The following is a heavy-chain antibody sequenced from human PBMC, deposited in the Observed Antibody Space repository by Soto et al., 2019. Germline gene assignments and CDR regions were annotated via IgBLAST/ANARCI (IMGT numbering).Heavy chain of an antibody. CDR3: ARGARVSSGYLEHYGY. Sequence: SVKVSCKASGGTFSSYAISWVRQTPGQGLEWMGGIIPIFGTANYAQKFQGRDTTTADKSTSTAYMELSSLRSEETAVYYCARGARVSSGYLEHYGYWGQGTLVTVSS. CDR2: IIPIFGTA. V-gene: IGHV1-69*06. CDR1: GGTFSSYA. J-gene: IGHJ4*02. D-gene: IGHD3-22*01.